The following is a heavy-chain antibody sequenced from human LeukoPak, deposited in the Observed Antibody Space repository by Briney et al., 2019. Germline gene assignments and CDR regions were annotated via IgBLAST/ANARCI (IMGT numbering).Heavy chain of an antibody. J-gene: IGHJ6*02. Sequence: GGSLRLSCAASGFTFSSYAMHWVRQAPGKGLEWVAVISYDGSNKYYADSVKGRFTISRDNSKNTLYLQMNSLRAEDTAVYYCARVGYGSSSYGMDVWGQGTTVTVSS. CDR1: GFTFSSYA. D-gene: IGHD3-10*01. CDR2: ISYDGSNK. CDR3: ARVGYGSSSYGMDV. V-gene: IGHV3-30-3*01.